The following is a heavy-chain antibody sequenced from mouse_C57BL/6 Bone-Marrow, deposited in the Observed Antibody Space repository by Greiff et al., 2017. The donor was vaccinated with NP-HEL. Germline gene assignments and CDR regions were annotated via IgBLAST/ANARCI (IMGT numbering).Heavy chain of an antibody. J-gene: IGHJ4*01. CDR3: ARPQDYAMDY. Sequence: EVQLVESGGGLVQPGGSLKLSCAASGFTFSDYYMYWVRQTPEKRLEWVAYISNGGGSTYYPDTVKGRSTISRDNAKNTLYLQMSRLKSEDTAMYYCARPQDYAMDYWGQGTSVTVSS. CDR1: GFTFSDYY. V-gene: IGHV5-12*01. CDR2: ISNGGGST.